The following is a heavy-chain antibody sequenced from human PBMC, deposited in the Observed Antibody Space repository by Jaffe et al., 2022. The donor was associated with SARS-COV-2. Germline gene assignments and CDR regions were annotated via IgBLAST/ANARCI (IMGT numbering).Heavy chain of an antibody. CDR2: ISYDGSNK. V-gene: IGHV3-30*03. CDR3: ARGGAVTYNWFDP. D-gene: IGHD5-18*01. CDR1: GFTFSSYG. Sequence: QVQLVESGGGVVQPGRSLRLSCAASGFTFSSYGMHWVRQAPGKGLEWVAVISYDGSNKYYADSVKGRFTISRNNSKNTQYLQMNSLRAEDTAVYYCARGGAVTYNWFDPWGQGTLVTVSS. J-gene: IGHJ5*02.